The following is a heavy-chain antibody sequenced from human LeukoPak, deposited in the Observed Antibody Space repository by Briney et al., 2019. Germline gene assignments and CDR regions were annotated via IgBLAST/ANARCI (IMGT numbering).Heavy chain of an antibody. V-gene: IGHV3-53*01. D-gene: IGHD2-15*01. CDR2: LDSGGSA. J-gene: IGHJ6*03. Sequence: GGSLRLSCAASGFTVSDNYMSWFRQAPGKGLEWLSVLDSGGSAIYADSVRGRFTISRDNSKNTLHLQMDSLTIEDSALYYCAREGRKSRGIDIVRKKERGYYYMDVWGKGTTVTVSS. CDR3: AREGRKSRGIDIVRKKERGYYYMDV. CDR1: GFTVSDNY.